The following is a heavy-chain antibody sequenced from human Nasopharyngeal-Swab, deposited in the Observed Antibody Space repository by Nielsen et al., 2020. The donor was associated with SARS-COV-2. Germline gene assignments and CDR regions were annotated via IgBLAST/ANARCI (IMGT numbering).Heavy chain of an antibody. Sequence: ASVKVSCKASGYSFTSYGISWVRQAPGQGLEWMGWISGYDGNIKYAQNFQDRATMTTDTSTSTAYMELRSLRSDDTAVFYCARAGYSSSLDSWGQGTLVTVSS. V-gene: IGHV1-18*01. J-gene: IGHJ4*02. CDR3: ARAGYSSSLDS. D-gene: IGHD6-13*01. CDR2: ISGYDGNI. CDR1: GYSFTSYG.